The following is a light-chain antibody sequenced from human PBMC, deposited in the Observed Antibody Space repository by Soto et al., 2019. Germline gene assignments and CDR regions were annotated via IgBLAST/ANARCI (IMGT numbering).Light chain of an antibody. CDR1: SSDVGGYNY. CDR2: DVS. Sequence: QSVLTQPASVSGSPGQSITISCTGTSSDVGGYNYVSWYQQHPGNAPKLMIYDVSNRPSGVSNRFSGSKSGNTASLTISGLQAEDEADYYCSSYTSSIFVVFGGGTKLTVL. V-gene: IGLV2-14*01. J-gene: IGLJ2*01. CDR3: SSYTSSIFVV.